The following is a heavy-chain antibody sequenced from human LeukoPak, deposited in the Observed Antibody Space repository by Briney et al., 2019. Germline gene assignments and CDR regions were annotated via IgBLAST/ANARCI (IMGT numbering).Heavy chain of an antibody. V-gene: IGHV3-23*01. CDR1: GFTFSDYA. CDR3: AKKIAVGQQTYVDP. CDR2: ISSAASSI. D-gene: IGHD2-21*01. J-gene: IGHJ5*02. Sequence: GGSLRLSFAASGFTFSDYALTWVHQAPGKGLEWVSEISSAASSIWYAESVKGRFTISRDNSKNALYLQMDSLRVEDTAIYYCAKKIAVGQQTYVDPWGQGTLVTVSS.